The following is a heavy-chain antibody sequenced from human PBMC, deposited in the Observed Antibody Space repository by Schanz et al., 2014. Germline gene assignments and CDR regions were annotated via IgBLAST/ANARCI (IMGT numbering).Heavy chain of an antibody. CDR2: IFTDGRT. D-gene: IGHD6-25*01. V-gene: IGHV3-53*01. CDR1: GFAVDNYY. CDR3: AKVRYSSGWRGDYFDE. Sequence: EVQLLESGGGLVQPGGSLRLSCAASGFAVDNYYMSCVRQAPGRGLEWVSIIFTDGRTYYADSVKGRFTISRDNSKNTLYLQMNSLRAEDTAVYYCAKVRYSSGWRGDYFDEWGQGTLVTVAS. J-gene: IGHJ4*02.